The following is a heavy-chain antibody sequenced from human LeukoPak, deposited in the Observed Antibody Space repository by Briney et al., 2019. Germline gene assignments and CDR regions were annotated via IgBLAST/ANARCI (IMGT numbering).Heavy chain of an antibody. CDR2: IYYSGST. J-gene: IGHJ5*02. Sequence: KPSETLSLTCTVSGGSISSYYWSWIRQPPGKGREWIGYIYYSGSTNYNPSLKSRVTISVDTSKNQFSLKLSSVTAADTAVYYCARAQGVYYGSGSYYSTNWFDPWGQGTLVTVSS. CDR1: GGSISSYY. V-gene: IGHV4-59*01. CDR3: ARAQGVYYGSGSYYSTNWFDP. D-gene: IGHD3-10*01.